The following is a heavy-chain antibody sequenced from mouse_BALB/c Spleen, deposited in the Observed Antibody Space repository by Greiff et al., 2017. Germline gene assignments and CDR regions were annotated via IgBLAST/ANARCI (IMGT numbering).Heavy chain of an antibody. V-gene: IGHV1S81*02. D-gene: IGHD2-3*01. Sequence: VQLQQPGAELVKPGASVKLSCKASGYTFTSYWMHWVKQRPGQGLEWIGEINPSNGRTNYNEKFKSKATLTVDKSSSTAYMQLSSLTSEDSAVYYYARDDGYYGFAYWGQGTLVTVSA. CDR3: ARDDGYYGFAY. J-gene: IGHJ3*01. CDR2: INPSNGRT. CDR1: GYTFTSYW.